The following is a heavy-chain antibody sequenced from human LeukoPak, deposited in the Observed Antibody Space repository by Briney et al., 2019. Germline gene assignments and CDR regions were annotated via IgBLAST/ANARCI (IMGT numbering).Heavy chain of an antibody. J-gene: IGHJ4*02. D-gene: IGHD1-14*01. Sequence: GESLKISCAASGFTFSGHWMSWVRQAPGKGMEWVANINQGGSDKYYVDSVKGRFTISRDNANNLLYLQMNSLRGEDTAVYYCTRDRSRAEDDWGQGTLVTVSS. CDR2: INQGGSDK. CDR3: TRDRSRAEDD. CDR1: GFTFSGHW. V-gene: IGHV3-7*01.